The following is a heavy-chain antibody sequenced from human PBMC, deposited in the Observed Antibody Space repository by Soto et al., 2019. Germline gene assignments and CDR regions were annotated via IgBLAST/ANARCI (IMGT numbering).Heavy chain of an antibody. V-gene: IGHV3-30*18. CDR3: AKEGYDYVWGSYRYTGYFDY. CDR2: ISYDGSNK. CDR1: GFTFSSYG. J-gene: IGHJ4*02. D-gene: IGHD3-16*02. Sequence: PGGSLRLSCAASGFTFSSYGMHWVRQAPGKGLEWVAVISYDGSNKYYADSVKGRFTISRDNSKNTLYLQMNSLRAEDTAVYYCAKEGYDYVWGSYRYTGYFDYWGQGTLVTVSS.